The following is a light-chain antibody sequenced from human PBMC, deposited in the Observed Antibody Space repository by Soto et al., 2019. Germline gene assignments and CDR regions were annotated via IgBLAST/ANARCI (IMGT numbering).Light chain of an antibody. CDR1: SSNIGSNT. CDR2: SND. Sequence: QSALTQPHSASGTPGQRVTISCSGSSSNIGSNTVNGYQQLPGTAPRLLIYSNDQRLSGVPERFSGSKSGSSASLAIRGLQYEDESEYYCAAWDDSLNGWVFGGGTKLTVL. J-gene: IGLJ3*02. CDR3: AAWDDSLNGWV. V-gene: IGLV1-44*01.